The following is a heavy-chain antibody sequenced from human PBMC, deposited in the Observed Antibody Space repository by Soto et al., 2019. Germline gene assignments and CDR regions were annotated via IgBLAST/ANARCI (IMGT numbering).Heavy chain of an antibody. CDR3: VKDRYVEY. CDR1: GFTFSSYA. Sequence: GGSLRLSCSVFGFTFSSYAMHWVRQAPGKGLQYVSSISSNGGTTYYADSVKGRFTISRDNSKNTLYLQMSSLRVEDTAVYYCVKDRYVEYWGQGTLVTVSS. V-gene: IGHV3-64D*06. CDR2: ISSNGGTT. J-gene: IGHJ4*02.